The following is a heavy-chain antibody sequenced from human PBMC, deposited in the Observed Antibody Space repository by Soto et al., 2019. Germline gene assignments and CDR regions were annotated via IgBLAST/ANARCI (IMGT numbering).Heavy chain of an antibody. D-gene: IGHD4-17*01. CDR2: IYYSGSP. V-gene: IGHV4-59*01. Sequence: PSETLSLTCTVSGDSISSYYWSWIRQPPGKGLEWIGHIYYSGSPNYNPSLKSRVTISVDTSKSQFSLKLSSVTAADTAVYYCARVSDYGDYARASWFDPWGQGTLVTVSS. J-gene: IGHJ5*02. CDR3: ARVSDYGDYARASWFDP. CDR1: GDSISSYY.